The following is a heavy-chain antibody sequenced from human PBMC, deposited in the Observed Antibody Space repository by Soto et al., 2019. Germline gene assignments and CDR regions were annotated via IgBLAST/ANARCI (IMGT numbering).Heavy chain of an antibody. D-gene: IGHD6-6*01. J-gene: IGHJ4*02. V-gene: IGHV3-30*18. Sequence: QVQLVESGGTVVQPGRSLRLSCAGAGFTFSNYDMHWVRQAPGKGLEWVPLISYDGSNTYYADSVKGRFTISRDNSKNTLYLQTNSLRAEDTAVYYCVKGRGRPGEFDSWGQGTLVKVSS. CDR1: GFTFSNYD. CDR3: VKGRGRPGEFDS. CDR2: ISYDGSNT.